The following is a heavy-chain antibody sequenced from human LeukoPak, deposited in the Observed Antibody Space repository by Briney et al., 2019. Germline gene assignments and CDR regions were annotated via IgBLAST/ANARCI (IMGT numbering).Heavy chain of an antibody. CDR3: AREPFTPYGDYDPSYFDY. V-gene: IGHV4-61*02. J-gene: IGHJ4*02. CDR1: GGSISSGSYY. Sequence: SETLSLTCTVSGGSISSGSYYWSWIRQPAGKGLEWIGRIYTSGSTNYNPSLKSRVTISVDTSKNQFPLKLSSVTAADTALYYCAREPFTPYGDYDPSYFDYWGQGTLVTVSS. CDR2: IYTSGST. D-gene: IGHD4-17*01.